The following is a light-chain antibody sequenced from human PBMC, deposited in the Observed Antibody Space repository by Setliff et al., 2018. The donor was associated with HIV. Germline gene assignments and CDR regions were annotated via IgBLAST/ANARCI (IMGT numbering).Light chain of an antibody. V-gene: IGLV2-14*03. Sequence: QSALTQPASVSGSPGQSITISCTETSSDVGGYNYVSWYQQHPGKAPKLMIYDVNNRPSGVSNRFSGSKSGNTASLTISGLQAEDEADYYCSSYTSSTPLYVFGTGTKVTRP. CDR1: SSDVGGYNY. CDR3: SSYTSSTPLYV. CDR2: DVN. J-gene: IGLJ1*01.